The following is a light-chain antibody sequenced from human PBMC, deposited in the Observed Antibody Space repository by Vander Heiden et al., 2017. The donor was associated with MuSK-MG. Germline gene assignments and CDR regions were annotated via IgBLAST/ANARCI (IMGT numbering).Light chain of an antibody. J-gene: IGLJ3*02. CDR2: DVS. Sequence: SASPGQSITISCTGTSSDVGAYNYVSWYQQRPGNAPKVLIYDVSNRPSGVSNRFSGSKSGNTASTTTSGLEAEDDADYYGSPDTTDNTLVFGGGTKRTVL. V-gene: IGLV2-14*03. CDR3: SPDTTDNTLV. CDR1: SSDVGAYNY.